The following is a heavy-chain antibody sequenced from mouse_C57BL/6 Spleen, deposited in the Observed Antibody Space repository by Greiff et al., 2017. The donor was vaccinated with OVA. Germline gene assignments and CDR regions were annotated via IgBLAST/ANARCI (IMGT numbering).Heavy chain of an antibody. Sequence: EVKLMESGPELVKPGASVKMSCKASGYTFTDYNMHWVKQSHGKSLEWIGYINPNNGGTSYNQKFKGKATLTVNKSSSTAYMELRSLTSEDSAVYYCAREGYYDSWFAYWGQGTLVTVSA. CDR2: INPNNGGT. V-gene: IGHV1-22*01. D-gene: IGHD1-1*02. J-gene: IGHJ3*01. CDR1: GYTFTDYN. CDR3: AREGYYDSWFAY.